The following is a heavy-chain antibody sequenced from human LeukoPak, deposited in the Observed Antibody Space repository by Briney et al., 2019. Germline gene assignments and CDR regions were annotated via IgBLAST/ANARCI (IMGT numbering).Heavy chain of an antibody. V-gene: IGHV4-39*01. J-gene: IGHJ4*02. CDR2: IYHSGST. CDR1: GGSISGSNYY. Sequence: ETLSLTCIVTGGSISGSNYYWGCIRQPPGKGLEWIGSIYHSGSTYYNPSLKCRLTISVDTSKNQFSLRLNSVTAADTAVYYCAKRNSDYYYYFDYWGQGTVVTVSS. D-gene: IGHD3-22*01. CDR3: AKRNSDYYYYFDY.